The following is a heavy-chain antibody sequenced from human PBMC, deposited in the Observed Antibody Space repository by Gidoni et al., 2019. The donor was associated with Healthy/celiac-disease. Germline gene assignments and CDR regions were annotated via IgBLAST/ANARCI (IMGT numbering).Heavy chain of an antibody. D-gene: IGHD3-9*01. V-gene: IGHV4-34*01. Sequence: QVQLQQWGAGLLKPSETLSLTCAVYGGSFSGYYWSWIRQPPGKGLEWIGEINHSGSTNYNPSLKSRVTLSVDTSKNQFSLKLSSVTAADTAVYYCARGQDILTGTDKPNYFDYWGQGTLVTVSS. CDR1: GGSFSGYY. CDR2: INHSGST. J-gene: IGHJ4*02. CDR3: ARGQDILTGTDKPNYFDY.